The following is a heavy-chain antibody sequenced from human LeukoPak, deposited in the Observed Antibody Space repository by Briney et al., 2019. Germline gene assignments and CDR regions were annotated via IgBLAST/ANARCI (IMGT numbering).Heavy chain of an antibody. Sequence: PSETLSLTCAVSNYPITSDYYWVWIGQPPGQGLEWIGQIFHSGIAHYNPSLKSRVTMSVDTSRSQFSVNLNSVTAADTAVYYCGRAGFGTAYNRFYYYMDVWGKGTTVTVSS. D-gene: IGHD3-16*01. V-gene: IGHV4-38-2*01. J-gene: IGHJ6*03. CDR1: NYPITSDYY. CDR2: IFHSGIA. CDR3: GRAGFGTAYNRFYYYMDV.